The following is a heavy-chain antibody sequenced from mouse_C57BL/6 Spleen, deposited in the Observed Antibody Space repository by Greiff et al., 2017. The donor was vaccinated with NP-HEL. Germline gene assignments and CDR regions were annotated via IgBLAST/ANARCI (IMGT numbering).Heavy chain of an antibody. CDR2: IHPNSGST. J-gene: IGHJ2*01. Sequence: QVQLKQPGAELVKPGASVKLSCKASGYTFTSYWMHWVKQRPGQGLEWIGMIHPNSGSTNYNEKFKSKATLTVDKSSSTAYMQLSSLTSEDSAVYYCARRDSSEDYFDYWGQGTTLTVSS. V-gene: IGHV1-64*01. CDR3: ARRDSSEDYFDY. D-gene: IGHD3-2*02. CDR1: GYTFTSYW.